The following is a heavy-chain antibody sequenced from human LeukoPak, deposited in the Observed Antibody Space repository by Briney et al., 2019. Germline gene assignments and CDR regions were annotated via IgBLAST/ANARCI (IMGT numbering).Heavy chain of an antibody. Sequence: ASVKVSCKASGYTFTSYDINWVRQATGQGLEWMGWMNPNSGNTGYAQKFQGRVTITRNTSISTACMELSSLRSEDTAVYYCARDLSYYDYVWGSYRSRGFDYWGQGTLVTVSS. J-gene: IGHJ4*02. D-gene: IGHD3-16*02. CDR1: GYTFTSYD. CDR3: ARDLSYYDYVWGSYRSRGFDY. CDR2: MNPNSGNT. V-gene: IGHV1-8*03.